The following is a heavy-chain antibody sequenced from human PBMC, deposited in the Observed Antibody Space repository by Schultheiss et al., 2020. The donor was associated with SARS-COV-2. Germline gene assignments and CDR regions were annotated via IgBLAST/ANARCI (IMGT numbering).Heavy chain of an antibody. D-gene: IGHD4-23*01. CDR2: IWYDGSNK. Sequence: GGSLRLSCAASGFTFSSYGMHWVRQAPGKGLEWVAVIWYDGSNKYYADSVKGRFTISRDNAKNSLYLQMNSLRAEDTAVYYCARWGDYGGPYYYYGMDVWGQGTTVTVSS. J-gene: IGHJ6*02. CDR1: GFTFSSYG. CDR3: ARWGDYGGPYYYYGMDV. V-gene: IGHV3-33*01.